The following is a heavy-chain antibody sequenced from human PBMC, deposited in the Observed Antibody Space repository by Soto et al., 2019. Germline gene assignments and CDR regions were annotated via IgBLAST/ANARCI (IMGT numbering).Heavy chain of an antibody. Sequence: QVQLVESGGGVVQPGRSLRLSCAAYGFRFSNYGMHWVRLAPGKGLEWLAVIVADGTGLHYADSVRGRFTISRDNSKHTLYLPLNSLGARGAAIYFCARDDDLPDDGLDHCGQGTIVTV. J-gene: IGHJ4*02. V-gene: IGHV3-33*01. CDR2: IVADGTGL. D-gene: IGHD1-1*01. CDR3: ARDDDLPDDGLDH. CDR1: GFRFSNYG.